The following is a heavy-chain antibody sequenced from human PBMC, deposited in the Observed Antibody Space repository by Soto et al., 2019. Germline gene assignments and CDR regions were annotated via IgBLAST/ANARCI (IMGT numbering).Heavy chain of an antibody. CDR1: GLTFDDYT. CDR2: ISWDGGST. J-gene: IGHJ3*02. V-gene: IGHV3-43*01. Sequence: VGSLRLSCAASGLTFDDYTMHWVRQAPGKGLEWVSFISWDGGSTYYADSVKGRHTISRDNSKNTLYLQMNSLRAEDTAVYYCARVFTYHYDSSGHFQGRGAFDIWGHGTMVTVSS. CDR3: ARVFTYHYDSSGHFQGRGAFDI. D-gene: IGHD3-22*01.